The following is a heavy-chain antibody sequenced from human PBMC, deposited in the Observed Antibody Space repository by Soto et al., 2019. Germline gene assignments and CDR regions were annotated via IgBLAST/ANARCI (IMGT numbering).Heavy chain of an antibody. D-gene: IGHD2-15*01. CDR1: GFTFRIYA. CDR2: ISYDGSNK. J-gene: IGHJ6*02. CDR3: ARGDREDIAVVIGARAGEYGVDV. V-gene: IGHV3-30-3*01. Sequence: QVQLVESGGGVVQPGRSLRLSCAASGFTFRIYAMHWVRQAPGKGLECVAVISYDGSNKFYRDSVKGRFTISGDNSKNTLYLPINSIRYEDTAVYYCARGDREDIAVVIGARAGEYGVDVWGQGTTVTVSS.